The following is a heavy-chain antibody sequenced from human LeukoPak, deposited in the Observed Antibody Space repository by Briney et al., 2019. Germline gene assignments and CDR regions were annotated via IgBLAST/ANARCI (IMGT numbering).Heavy chain of an antibody. V-gene: IGHV4-4*02. J-gene: IGHJ5*02. CDR1: GGSISGSNW. D-gene: IGHD6-13*01. CDR2: IYHSGST. Sequence: SETLSPTCAVSGGSISGSNWWSWVRQPPGKGLEWIGEIYHSGSTNYNPSLKSRVTISVDTSKNQFSLKLSSVTAADTAVYYCARGARLIAAAGTVGRFDPWGQGTLVTVSS. CDR3: ARGARLIAAAGTVGRFDP.